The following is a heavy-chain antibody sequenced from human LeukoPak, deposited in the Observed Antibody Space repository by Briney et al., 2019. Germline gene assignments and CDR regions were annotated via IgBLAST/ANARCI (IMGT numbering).Heavy chain of an antibody. CDR1: GFTFSSYG. D-gene: IGHD1-20*01. CDR2: ISYDGSNK. CDR3: ARDQGNWNQIDY. V-gene: IGHV3-30*03. Sequence: GRSLRLSCAASGFTFSSYGMHWVRQAPGKGLEWVAVISYDGSNKYYADSVKGRFTISRDNSKNTLYLQMNSLRAEDTAVYYCARDQGNWNQIDYWGQGTLVTVSS. J-gene: IGHJ4*02.